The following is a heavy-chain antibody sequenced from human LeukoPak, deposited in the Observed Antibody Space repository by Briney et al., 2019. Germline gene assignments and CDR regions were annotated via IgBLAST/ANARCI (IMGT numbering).Heavy chain of an antibody. J-gene: IGHJ4*02. D-gene: IGHD3-3*01. V-gene: IGHV1-69-2*01. Sequence: ASVKISCKVSGYTFTDYYMHWVPQAPGKGLEWMGLVDPEDGETIYAEKFQGRVTITADTSTDTAYMELSSLRSEDTAVYYCATGNPRITIFGVGSWGQGTLVTVSS. CDR1: GYTFTDYY. CDR2: VDPEDGET. CDR3: ATGNPRITIFGVGS.